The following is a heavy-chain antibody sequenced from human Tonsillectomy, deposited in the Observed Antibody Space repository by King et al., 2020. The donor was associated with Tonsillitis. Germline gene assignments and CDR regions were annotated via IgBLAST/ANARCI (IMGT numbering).Heavy chain of an antibody. D-gene: IGHD3-22*01. J-gene: IGHJ4*02. CDR2: VTGGGDRT. V-gene: IGHV3-23*04. CDR1: GFTFTIYG. CDR3: AKLSSAHSGSPI. Sequence: VQLVESGGGLVQPGGSLRLSCAASGFTFTIYGMTWVRQAPGKGLEWVSSVTGGGDRTFYADSVKGRFTISRDNSKNTLYLQLNSLRADDTAVYYCAKLSSAHSGSPIWGQGTLVIVSS.